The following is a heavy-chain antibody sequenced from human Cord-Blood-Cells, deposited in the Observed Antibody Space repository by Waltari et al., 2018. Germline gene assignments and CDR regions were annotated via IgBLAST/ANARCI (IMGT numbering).Heavy chain of an antibody. CDR1: GGSFSSSSYY. V-gene: IGHV4-39*01. CDR3: ARRAVIAFDI. CDR2: IYYSGST. Sequence: QLQLQESGPGLVKPSETLSLTCTVSGGSFSSSSYYWGWIRQPPGKGLEWIGSIYYSGSTYYNPSLKSRVTISVDTSKNQFSLKLSSVTAADTAVYYCARRAVIAFDIWGQGTMVTVSS. J-gene: IGHJ3*02. D-gene: IGHD3-22*01.